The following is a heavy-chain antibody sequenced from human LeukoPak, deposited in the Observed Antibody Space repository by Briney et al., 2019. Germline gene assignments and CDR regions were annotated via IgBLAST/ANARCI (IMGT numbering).Heavy chain of an antibody. CDR3: AGGRLVATSKAVAIDY. V-gene: IGHV3-33*01. J-gene: IGHJ4*02. D-gene: IGHD5-12*01. CDR2: IWYDGSNK. CDR1: GFTFSSYG. Sequence: GGSLRLSCAASGFTFSSYGMHWVRQAPGKGLEWVAVIWYDGSNKYYADSVKGRFTISRDNSKNTLYLQMNNLRADDTAVYYCAGGRLVATSKAVAIDYWGQGTLVTVSS.